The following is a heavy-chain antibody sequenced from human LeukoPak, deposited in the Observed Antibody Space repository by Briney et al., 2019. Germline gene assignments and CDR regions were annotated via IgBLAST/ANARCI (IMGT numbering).Heavy chain of an antibody. D-gene: IGHD6-13*01. V-gene: IGHV3-30*03. J-gene: IGHJ4*02. CDR3: ARDRAAADLDY. CDR1: GFTYRSYG. Sequence: GGTLRLSCAASGFTYRSYGIHWVRQAPGKGLEWVAFISYDGSTKYYADSVEGRFTISRDNSKNTLYVQMNRLRAEDTAVYYCARDRAAADLDYWGQGTLVTVSS. CDR2: ISYDGSTK.